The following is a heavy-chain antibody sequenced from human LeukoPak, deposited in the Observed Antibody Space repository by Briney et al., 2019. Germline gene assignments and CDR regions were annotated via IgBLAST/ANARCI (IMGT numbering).Heavy chain of an antibody. CDR1: GFTFTNYW. V-gene: IGHV3-7*04. D-gene: IGHD1-26*01. CDR3: ARGRGSPYYFDC. Sequence: PGGSLRLSCAASGFTFTNYWMNWVRQAPGRGLEWVANIKQDGTDKYYVDSVKGRFTISRDNAVNSLFLQMNSLRADDTAVYYCARGRGSPYYFDCWGQGTLVTVSS. CDR2: IKQDGTDK. J-gene: IGHJ4*02.